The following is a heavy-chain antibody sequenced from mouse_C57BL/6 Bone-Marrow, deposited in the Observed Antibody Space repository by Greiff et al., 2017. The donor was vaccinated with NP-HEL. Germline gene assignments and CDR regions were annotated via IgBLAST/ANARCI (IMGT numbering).Heavy chain of an antibody. CDR3: ARDYSLAY. V-gene: IGHV5-4*01. D-gene: IGHD2-1*01. J-gene: IGHJ3*01. Sequence: DVKLVESGGGLVKPGGSLKLSCAASGFTFSSYAMSWVRQTPEKRLEWVATISDGGSYTYYPDNVKGRFTISRDNAKNNLYLQMSHLKSEDTAMYYCARDYSLAYWGQGTLVTVSA. CDR2: ISDGGSYT. CDR1: GFTFSSYA.